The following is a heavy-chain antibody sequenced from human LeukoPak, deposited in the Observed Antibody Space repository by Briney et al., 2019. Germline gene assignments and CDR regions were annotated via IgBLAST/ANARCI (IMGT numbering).Heavy chain of an antibody. CDR2: IKQDGSEK. CDR1: GFTFSSYW. V-gene: IGHV3-7*03. CDR3: AKDRRYYDSSGYSLYAEYFQH. D-gene: IGHD3-22*01. J-gene: IGHJ1*01. Sequence: GGSLRLSCAASGFTFSSYWMSWVRQAPGKGLEWVANIKQDGSEKYYVDSVKGRFTISRDNAKNSLYLQMNSLRAEDTAVYYCAKDRRYYDSSGYSLYAEYFQHWGQGTLVTVSS.